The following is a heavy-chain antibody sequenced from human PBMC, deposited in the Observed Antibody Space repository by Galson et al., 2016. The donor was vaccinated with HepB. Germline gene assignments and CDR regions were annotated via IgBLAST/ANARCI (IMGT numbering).Heavy chain of an antibody. V-gene: IGHV4-34*01. CDR1: GGSFSDYY. J-gene: IGHJ4*02. CDR3: ARQTRYNWNYVDY. Sequence: SETLSLTCTVYGGSFSDYYWSWIRQPPGKGLEWIGEINHSGSTNYNPSLKSPVTISLDISKNQLSLKLTSVTAADTALYYCARQTRYNWNYVDYWGPGTVVTVSS. CDR2: INHSGST. D-gene: IGHD1-7*01.